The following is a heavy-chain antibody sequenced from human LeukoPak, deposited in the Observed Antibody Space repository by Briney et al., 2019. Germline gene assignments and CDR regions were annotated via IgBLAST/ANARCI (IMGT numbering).Heavy chain of an antibody. CDR1: GDSVTSAGYF. CDR2: ISNSGTT. J-gene: IGHJ3*02. CDR3: ATDVVVTSSPDAFDI. V-gene: IGHV4-31*03. D-gene: IGHD2-21*02. Sequence: SQTLSLTCTVSGDSVTSAGYFWTWIRQHPGKGLEWIGYISNSGTTSYNPSLKSRVSISVDASTNQFSLSLRSVTAADTAVYYCATDVVVTSSPDAFDIWGQGTVVTVSS.